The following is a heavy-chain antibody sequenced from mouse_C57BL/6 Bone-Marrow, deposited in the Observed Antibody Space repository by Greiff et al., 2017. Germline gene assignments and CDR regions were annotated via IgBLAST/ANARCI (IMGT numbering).Heavy chain of an antibody. D-gene: IGHD4-1*01. J-gene: IGHJ3*01. Sequence: VQLQQSGPGLVAPSQSLSITCTVSGFSLTSYAISWVRQPPGKGLEWLGVIWTGGGKNYNSALKSRLSISKDNTENQDFLKVTSLQTDCTAGYDCSRSASWENVFAYWGQGTLVTVSA. V-gene: IGHV2-9-1*01. CDR1: GFSLTSYA. CDR3: SRSASWENVFAY. CDR2: IWTGGGK.